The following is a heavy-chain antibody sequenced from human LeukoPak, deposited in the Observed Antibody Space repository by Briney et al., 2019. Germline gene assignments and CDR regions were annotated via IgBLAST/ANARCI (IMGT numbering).Heavy chain of an antibody. Sequence: GESLRLSCSASGFTFSIYAMHWVRQTPDRGLEWVGFLSSDGSYDQYRESVRGRFSISRDNSKSTLYLEMNSLTVDDTGVYYCAREGTYPDFWSGYFEYWGQGTLASVSS. CDR1: GFTFSIYA. CDR2: LSSDGSYD. V-gene: IGHV3-30*04. D-gene: IGHD3-3*01. J-gene: IGHJ4*02. CDR3: AREGTYPDFWSGYFEY.